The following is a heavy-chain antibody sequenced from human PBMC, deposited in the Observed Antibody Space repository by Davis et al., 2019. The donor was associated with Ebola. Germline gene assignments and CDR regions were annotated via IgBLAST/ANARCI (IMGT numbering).Heavy chain of an antibody. CDR3: ARKSTFFDY. V-gene: IGHV3-7*05. Sequence: PGGSLRLSCAASAFTLSNYWMSWVRQAPGKGLEGVANIKQDGSEKYYVDYVKGRFTISRDNAKNSLYLQMNSLRAEDTAVYYCARKSTFFDYWGQGTRVTVSS. J-gene: IGHJ4*02. CDR2: IKQDGSEK. D-gene: IGHD3-16*01. CDR1: AFTLSNYW.